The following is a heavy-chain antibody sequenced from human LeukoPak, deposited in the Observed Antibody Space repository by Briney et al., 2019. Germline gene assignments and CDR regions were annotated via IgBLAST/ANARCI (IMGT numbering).Heavy chain of an antibody. D-gene: IGHD4-11*01. CDR2: IYHSGST. Sequence: SETLSLTCTVSGYSISSGYYWGWIRQPPGKGLEWIGNIYHSGSTFYNPSLKSRVTISVDTSKNQFSLKLSSVTAADTAVYYCARGGTVTGVDYWGQGTLVTVSS. J-gene: IGHJ4*02. CDR1: GYSISSGYY. V-gene: IGHV4-38-2*02. CDR3: ARGGTVTGVDY.